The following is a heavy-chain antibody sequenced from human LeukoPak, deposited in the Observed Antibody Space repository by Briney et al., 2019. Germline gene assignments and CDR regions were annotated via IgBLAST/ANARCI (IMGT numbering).Heavy chain of an antibody. CDR1: GYTFTSYD. CDR3: ARGRRWLQQFDY. Sequence: ASVKVSCKASGYTFTSYDINWVRQATGQGLEWMGWINPNSGGTNYAQKFQGRVTMTRDTSITTAYMELSRLRSDDTAVYYCARGRRWLQQFDYWGQGTLVTVSS. D-gene: IGHD5-24*01. CDR2: INPNSGGT. J-gene: IGHJ4*02. V-gene: IGHV1-2*02.